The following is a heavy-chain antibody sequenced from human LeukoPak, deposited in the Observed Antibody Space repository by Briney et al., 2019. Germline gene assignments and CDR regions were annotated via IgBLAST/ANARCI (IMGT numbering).Heavy chain of an antibody. V-gene: IGHV3-21*04. CDR3: AKDDGGSYYIYYYYMDV. Sequence: GGSLRLSCAASGFTFSSYSMNWVRQAPGKGLEWVSSITRSSIYIYYADSVKGRFTISRDNARNSLYLQMNSLRAEDTAVYYCAKDDGGSYYIYYYYMDVWGKGTTVTISS. D-gene: IGHD1-26*01. J-gene: IGHJ6*03. CDR2: ITRSSIYI. CDR1: GFTFSSYS.